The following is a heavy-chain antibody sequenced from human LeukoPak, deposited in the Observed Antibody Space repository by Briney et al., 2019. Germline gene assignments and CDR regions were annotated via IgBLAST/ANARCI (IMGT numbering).Heavy chain of an antibody. Sequence: GGSLRLSCAASGFTVSSNYMSLVRQAPGKGLEWVSIIYSGGCTYYADSVKGRFTISRDNSKNTLYLQMNSLRAEDTAVYFCVRVGYSYGYGDWNHFDYWGQGTLVTVSS. CDR3: VRVGYSYGYGDWNHFDY. J-gene: IGHJ4*02. V-gene: IGHV3-66*02. D-gene: IGHD5-18*01. CDR2: IYSGGCT. CDR1: GFTVSSNY.